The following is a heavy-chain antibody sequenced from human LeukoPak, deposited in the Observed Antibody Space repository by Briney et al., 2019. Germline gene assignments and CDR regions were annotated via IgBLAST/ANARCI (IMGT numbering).Heavy chain of an antibody. CDR3: ARPGYDFWSGYNWFDP. Sequence: ASVTVSCKASGYTFTGYYMHWVRQAPGQGLEWMGWINPNSGGTNYAQKFQGRVTMTRDTSISTAYMELSRLRSDDTAVYYCARPGYDFWSGYNWFDPWGQGTLVTVSS. V-gene: IGHV1-2*02. D-gene: IGHD3-3*01. J-gene: IGHJ5*02. CDR2: INPNSGGT. CDR1: GYTFTGYY.